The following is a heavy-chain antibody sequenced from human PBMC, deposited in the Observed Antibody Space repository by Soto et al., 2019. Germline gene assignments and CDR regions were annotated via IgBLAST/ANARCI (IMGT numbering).Heavy chain of an antibody. CDR2: IYPADSDKKY. CDR1: GYSFANYW. D-gene: IGHD1-1*01. CDR3: ARHIDAYNGKDK. V-gene: IGHV5-51*01. Sequence: PGESLKISCKTSGYSFANYWIGWVRQMRGKGLEWMGLIYPADSDKKYTYRPSFKGQVTISVDKSISTAYLQWSSLKASDTAIYYCARHIDAYNGKDKWRQGTLVTVSS. J-gene: IGHJ4*02.